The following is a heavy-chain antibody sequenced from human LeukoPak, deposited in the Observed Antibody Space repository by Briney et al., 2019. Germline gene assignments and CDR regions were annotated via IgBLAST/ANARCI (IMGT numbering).Heavy chain of an antibody. CDR1: GGSISSYY. D-gene: IGHD5-24*01. V-gene: IGHV4-4*07. CDR3: AGLIEMATIGY. J-gene: IGHJ4*02. Sequence: PSETLSLTCNVYGGSISSYYWSWIRQTAGKGLEWIGRIYTDGDTDYNPSLKSRVTISVDKSRNQLFLNLNSVTAADTAVYYCAGLIEMATIGYWGQGTLVTVSS. CDR2: IYTDGDT.